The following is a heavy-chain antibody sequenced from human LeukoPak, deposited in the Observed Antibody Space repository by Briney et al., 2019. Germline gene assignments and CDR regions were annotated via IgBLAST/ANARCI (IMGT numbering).Heavy chain of an antibody. V-gene: IGHV1-46*01. CDR2: INPSGGGT. CDR1: GYTFTGYY. J-gene: IGHJ4*02. D-gene: IGHD4-17*01. CDR3: ARSLGSDYGDYYFDY. Sequence: ASVKVSCKASGYTFTGYYMHWVRQAPGQGLEWMGIINPSGGGTTYAHKFQGRVTMTRDTSTSTVYMELSSLRSEDTAVYYCARSLGSDYGDYYFDYWGQGTLVTVSS.